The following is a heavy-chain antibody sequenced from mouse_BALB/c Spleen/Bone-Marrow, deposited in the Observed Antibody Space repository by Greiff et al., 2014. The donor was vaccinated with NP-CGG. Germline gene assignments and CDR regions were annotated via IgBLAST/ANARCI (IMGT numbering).Heavy chain of an antibody. Sequence: DVKLVESGGGLVKPGGSLKLSCAASGFTFSSYAMSWVRQTPEKRLEWVASISSGGSYTYYLDSVKGRFTISRDNAKNTLYLQMSSLRSEDTAMYYCAMITTIAYWGQGTLVTVS. CDR1: GFTFSSYA. CDR3: AMITTIAY. J-gene: IGHJ3*01. V-gene: IGHV5-9-1*01. D-gene: IGHD2-4*01. CDR2: ISSGGSYT.